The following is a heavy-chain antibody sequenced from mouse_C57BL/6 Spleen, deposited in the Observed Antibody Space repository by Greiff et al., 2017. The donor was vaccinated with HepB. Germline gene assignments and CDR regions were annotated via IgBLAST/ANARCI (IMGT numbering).Heavy chain of an antibody. D-gene: IGHD1-1*01. Sequence: QVQLKQPGAELVKPGASVKVSCKASGYTFTSYWMHWVKQRPGQGLEWIGRIHPSDSDTNYNQKFKGKATLTVDKSSSTAYMQLSSLTSEDSAVYYCAMLSYYYGSRPFAYWGQGTLVTVSA. V-gene: IGHV1-74*01. CDR1: GYTFTSYW. CDR2: IHPSDSDT. CDR3: AMLSYYYGSRPFAY. J-gene: IGHJ3*01.